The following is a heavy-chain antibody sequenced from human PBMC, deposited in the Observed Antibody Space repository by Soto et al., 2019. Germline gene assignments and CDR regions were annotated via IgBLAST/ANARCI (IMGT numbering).Heavy chain of an antibody. D-gene: IGHD3-3*01. CDR1: GFSLSTSGLG. Sequence: QITLKESGPTLVKPTQTLTLTCTFSGFSLSTSGLGVGWIRQPPGKALEWLALIYWNDDKRYSPSLKSRLTITKDTSKNQVVLTMTNMDPVDTATYYCAHSEARFRPYYYYGMDVWGQGTTVTVSS. CDR2: IYWNDDK. CDR3: AHSEARFRPYYYYGMDV. V-gene: IGHV2-5*01. J-gene: IGHJ6*02.